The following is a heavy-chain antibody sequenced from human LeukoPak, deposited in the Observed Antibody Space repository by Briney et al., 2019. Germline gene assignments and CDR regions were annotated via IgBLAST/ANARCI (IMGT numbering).Heavy chain of an antibody. D-gene: IGHD2-21*02. CDR3: AASYCGGDCYSYYFDY. CDR1: GGSISSYY. J-gene: IGHJ4*02. V-gene: IGHV4-4*07. Sequence: SETLSLTCTVSGGSISSYYWSWIRRPAGKGLEWIGRIYTSGSTNYNPSLKSRVTISVDKSKNQFSLKLSSVTAADTAVYYCAASYCGGDCYSYYFDYWGQGTLVTVSS. CDR2: IYTSGST.